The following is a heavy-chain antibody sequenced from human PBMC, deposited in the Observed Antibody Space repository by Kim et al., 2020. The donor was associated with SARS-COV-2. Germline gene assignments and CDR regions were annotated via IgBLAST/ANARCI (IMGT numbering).Heavy chain of an antibody. D-gene: IGHD5-12*01. CDR1: GGSISSYY. CDR2: IYYSGST. V-gene: IGHV4-59*01. J-gene: IGHJ4*02. Sequence: SETLSLTCTVSGGSISSYYWSWIRQPPGKGLEWIGYIYYSGSTNYNPSLKSRVTISVDTSKNQFSLKLSSVTAADTAVYYCARGRYGYNYGGLDLDYWGQGTLVTVSS. CDR3: ARGRYGYNYGGLDLDY.